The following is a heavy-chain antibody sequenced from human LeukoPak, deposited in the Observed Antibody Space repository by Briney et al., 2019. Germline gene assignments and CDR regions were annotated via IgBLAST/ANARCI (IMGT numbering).Heavy chain of an antibody. CDR1: GFTFSKYG. V-gene: IGHV3-23*01. J-gene: IGHJ4*02. Sequence: PGGSLRLSCAASGFTFSKYGMSWVRQAPGKGLEWVSAISISGGSTYYADSVKGRFTISRDNSKNTLYLKMNSLRAEDTAVYYCAKDAWQFGDSLLYYSDYCGQGTLVTVSS. CDR3: AKDAWQFGDSLLYYSDY. D-gene: IGHD3-10*01. CDR2: ISISGGST.